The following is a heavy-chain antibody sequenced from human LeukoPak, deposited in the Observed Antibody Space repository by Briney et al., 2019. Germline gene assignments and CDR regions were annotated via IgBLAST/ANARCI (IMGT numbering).Heavy chain of an antibody. Sequence: GGSLRLSCAASGFTFSNYWMSWVRQAPGKGLEWVANIKQGGTEKYYVDSVKGRFTISRDNAKNSLYLQMNSLRAEDTAVYYCARAGVLWFGESKFESWGQATLVTVSS. D-gene: IGHD3-10*01. CDR2: IKQGGTEK. CDR3: ARAGVLWFGESKFES. V-gene: IGHV3-7*03. CDR1: GFTFSNYW. J-gene: IGHJ4*02.